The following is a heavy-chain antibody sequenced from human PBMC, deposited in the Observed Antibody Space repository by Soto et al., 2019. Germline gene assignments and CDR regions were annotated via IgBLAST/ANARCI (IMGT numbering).Heavy chain of an antibody. CDR1: GYTFTSYD. CDR2: MNPNSGNT. J-gene: IGHJ4*02. Sequence: ASVKVSCKASGYTFTSYDINWVRQATGQGLEWMGWMNPNSGNTGYAQKFQGRVTMTRNTSISTAYMELSSLRSEDTAVYFCARATQSYYDTSDYYSYVHWGQGAQVTVSS. D-gene: IGHD3-22*01. V-gene: IGHV1-8*01. CDR3: ARATQSYYDTSDYYSYVH.